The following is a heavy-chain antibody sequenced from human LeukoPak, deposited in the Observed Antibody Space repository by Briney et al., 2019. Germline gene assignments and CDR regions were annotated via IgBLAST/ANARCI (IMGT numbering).Heavy chain of an antibody. CDR3: AADSKVGLDYYYGMDV. CDR1: GFTFTSSA. V-gene: IGHV1-58*02. Sequence: ASVKVSCKASGFTFTSSAMQWVRQARGQRLEWIGWIVVGSGNTNYAQKFQERVTITRDMSTSTAYMELSSLRSEDTTVYYCAADSKVGLDYYYGMDVWGQGTTVTVSS. D-gene: IGHD6-19*01. J-gene: IGHJ6*02. CDR2: IVVGSGNT.